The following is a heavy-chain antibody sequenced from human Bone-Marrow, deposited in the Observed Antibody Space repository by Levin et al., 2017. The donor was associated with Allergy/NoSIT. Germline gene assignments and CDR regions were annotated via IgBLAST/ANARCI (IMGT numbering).Heavy chain of an antibody. D-gene: IGHD2-8*01. CDR1: GFTVYNNY. Sequence: SCAVSGFTVYNNYMSWVRQAPGKGLEWVSLIYSGGTTQYADSVMGRFTISRASSKNTLYLQMNSLTPEDTAMYYCARNVPLTANGYWGQGTLVTVSS. V-gene: IGHV3-66*01. J-gene: IGHJ4*02. CDR3: ARNVPLTANGY. CDR2: IYSGGTT.